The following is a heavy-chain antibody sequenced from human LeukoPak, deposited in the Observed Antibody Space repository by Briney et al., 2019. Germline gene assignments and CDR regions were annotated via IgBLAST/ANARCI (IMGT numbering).Heavy chain of an antibody. Sequence: ASVKVSCKPSGYTFTTYDIDWVRQATGQGLEWMGWMSPNSGNTGYAQKFQGRVTLTRNTSISTAYMELSSLRSEDTAVYYCARRQHNPLDYWGQGTLVTVSS. D-gene: IGHD1-14*01. CDR2: MSPNSGNT. CDR3: ARRQHNPLDY. J-gene: IGHJ4*02. CDR1: GYTFTTYD. V-gene: IGHV1-8*01.